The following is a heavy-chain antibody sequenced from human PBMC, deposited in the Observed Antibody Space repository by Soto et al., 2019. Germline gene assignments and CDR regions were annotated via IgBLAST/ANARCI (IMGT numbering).Heavy chain of an antibody. CDR3: VRKERRGYYNWFDP. V-gene: IGHV3-23*05. CDR2: IDYYATNR. J-gene: IGHJ5*02. CDR1: GFTVDNG. Sequence: GSLRLSCATSGFTVDNGMTWVRQTPGKGLEWVSSIDYYATNRHYADSVKGRFTISRDKSTSTAYLEWKNLMASDSGMYYCVRKERRGYYNWFDPWGQGTQVTASS. D-gene: IGHD3-22*01.